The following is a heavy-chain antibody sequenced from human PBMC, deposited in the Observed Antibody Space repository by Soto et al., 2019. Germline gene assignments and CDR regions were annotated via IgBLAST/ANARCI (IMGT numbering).Heavy chain of an antibody. V-gene: IGHV1-69*12. D-gene: IGHD5-12*01. Sequence: QVQLVQSGAEVKKPGSSVKVSCKASGGTFSSYAISWVRQAPGQGLEWMGGIIPIFGTANYAQKFQGRVTINADEXXXXXXXXXXXXXXXXXXXXXXXXXXSGXGYYYYGMDVWGQGTTV. CDR3: XXXXSGXGYYYYGMDV. CDR1: GGTFSSYA. CDR2: IIPIFGTA. J-gene: IGHJ6*02.